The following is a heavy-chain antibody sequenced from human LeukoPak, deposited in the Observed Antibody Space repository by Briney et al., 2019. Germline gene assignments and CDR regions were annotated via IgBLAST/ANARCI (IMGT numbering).Heavy chain of an antibody. CDR2: MNPNSGNT. D-gene: IGHD2-21*01. CDR1: GYTFTSYD. J-gene: IGHJ4*02. V-gene: IGHV1-8*01. CDR3: ARGRVRVPDY. Sequence: GGSVKVSCKASGYTFTSYDINWVRQTTGQGLEWMGWMNPNSGNTGYAQKFQGRVTMTRNTSTSTAYMELSSLRSEDTAVYYCARGRVRVPDYWGQGTLVTVSS.